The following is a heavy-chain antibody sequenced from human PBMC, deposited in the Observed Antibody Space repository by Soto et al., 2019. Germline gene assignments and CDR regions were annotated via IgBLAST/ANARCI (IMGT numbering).Heavy chain of an antibody. CDR2: ISYDGSNK. CDR1: GFTFSSYA. CDR3: ARDTGATTSPFCFDY. Sequence: QVQLVESGGGVVQPGRSLRLSCAASGFTFSSYAMHWVRQAPGKGLEWVAVISYDGSNKYYADSVKGRFTISRDNSKNTPYLQMNSLRAEDTAVYYCARDTGATTSPFCFDYWGQGTLVTVSS. J-gene: IGHJ4*02. D-gene: IGHD1-26*01. V-gene: IGHV3-30-3*01.